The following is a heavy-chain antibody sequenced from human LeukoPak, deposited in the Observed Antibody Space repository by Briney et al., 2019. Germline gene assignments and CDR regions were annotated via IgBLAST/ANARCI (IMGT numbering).Heavy chain of an antibody. J-gene: IGHJ4*02. CDR3: ARHGTISSESYFDY. CDR2: THNSGRT. V-gene: IGHV4-59*08. Sequence: SETLSLTCTVSGGSISTYYWSWIRQPPGKGLEWIGYTHNSGRTNYNPSLKSRVTGFVDTSKNQVSLRLSSVTAADTAVYYCARHGTISSESYFDYWGQGALVTVSS. D-gene: IGHD1-14*01. CDR1: GGSISTYY.